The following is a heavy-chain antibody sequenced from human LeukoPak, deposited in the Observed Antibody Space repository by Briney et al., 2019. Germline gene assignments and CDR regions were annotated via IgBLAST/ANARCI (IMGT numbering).Heavy chain of an antibody. CDR2: IHYSGST. CDR3: ARDSTPYGHSGY. D-gene: IGHD4-17*01. J-gene: IGHJ4*02. Sequence: PSETLSLTCTVSGGSVSSGSYYWSWIRQPPGKGLEWIGYIHYSGSTNFHPSLKSRVTISVDTSKNQFSLKLSSVTAADTAVYYCARDSTPYGHSGYWGQGTLVTVSP. CDR1: GGSVSSGSYY. V-gene: IGHV4-61*01.